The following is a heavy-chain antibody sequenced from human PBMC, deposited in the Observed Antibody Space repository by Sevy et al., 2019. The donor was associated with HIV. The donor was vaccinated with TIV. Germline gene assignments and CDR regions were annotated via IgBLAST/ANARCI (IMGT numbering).Heavy chain of an antibody. Sequence: GGSLRLSCEASAINIRDYWMNWVRQAPGKGLEGVANINPDGSKIYYAESVKGRFTISRDSAKNSVFLQMTSLRAEDTAVYYCVRAIQLAASYWGQGMLVTVSS. CDR2: INPDGSKI. CDR1: AINIRDYW. CDR3: VRAIQLAASY. D-gene: IGHD2-15*01. V-gene: IGHV3-7*02. J-gene: IGHJ4*02.